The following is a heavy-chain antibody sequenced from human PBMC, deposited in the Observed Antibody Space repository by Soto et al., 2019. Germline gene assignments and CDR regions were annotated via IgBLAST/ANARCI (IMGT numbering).Heavy chain of an antibody. CDR1: GYKFTTYF. CDR2: IHPSGDT. D-gene: IGHD2-8*01. V-gene: IGHV1-46*01. CDR3: VRGYCTTTPCSGDFQH. J-gene: IGHJ1*01. Sequence: QVQLVQSGAEVKKPGASVKVACKASGYKFTTYFIHWVRQAPGQGLEWMGMIHPSGDTGYGQKFRGRVTMTIDTSTTTAYMELKNLTSEDTAISFSVRGYCTTTPCSGDFQHWGQGTLVTVSS.